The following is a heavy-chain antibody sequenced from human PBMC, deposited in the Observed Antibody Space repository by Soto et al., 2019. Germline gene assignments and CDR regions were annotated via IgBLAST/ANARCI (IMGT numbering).Heavy chain of an antibody. V-gene: IGHV4-30-2*01. D-gene: IGHD2-15*01. CDR1: GGSISSGGYS. J-gene: IGHJ5*02. Sequence: PSETLSLTCAVSGGSISSGGYSWSWIRQPPGKGLEWIGYIYHSGSTYYNPSLKSRVTISVDRSKNQFSLKLSSVTAADTAVYYCARVSSVAATDGWFGPWGQGTLVTVSS. CDR3: ARVSSVAATDGWFGP. CDR2: IYHSGST.